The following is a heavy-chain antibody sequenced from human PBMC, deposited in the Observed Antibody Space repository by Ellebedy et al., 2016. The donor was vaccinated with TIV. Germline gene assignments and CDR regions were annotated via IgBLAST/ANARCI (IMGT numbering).Heavy chain of an antibody. CDR2: TTG. V-gene: IGHV3-48*03. CDR3: ARKVPAPTTVPPNWYIDL. D-gene: IGHD4-17*01. CDR1: GFPLNNFS. J-gene: IGHJ2*01. Sequence: PGGSLRLSCAASGFPLNNFSVNWVRQAPERGLEWVASFRTPLQTPGKGLEWAASTTGHLHHQTYTDSVKGRFTISRDNAENSLFLQMNSLRVEDTAVYYCARKVPAPTTVPPNWYIDLWGRGTLVTVSS.